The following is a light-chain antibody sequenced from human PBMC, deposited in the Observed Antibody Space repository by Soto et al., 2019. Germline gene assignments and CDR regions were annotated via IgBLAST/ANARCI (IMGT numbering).Light chain of an antibody. CDR1: QTISSW. Sequence: DIQMTQSPSTLSGSVGDRVTITCRASQTISSWLAWYQQKPGKAPKLLIYKASTLISGVPSRFSGSGYGTEFTLTISSLQPDDFATYYCQHYNSYSEAFGQGTKVELK. CDR2: KAS. CDR3: QHYNSYSEA. J-gene: IGKJ1*01. V-gene: IGKV1-5*03.